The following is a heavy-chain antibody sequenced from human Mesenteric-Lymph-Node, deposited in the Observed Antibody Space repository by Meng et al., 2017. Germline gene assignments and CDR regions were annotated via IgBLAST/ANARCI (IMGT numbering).Heavy chain of an antibody. Sequence: GGSLRLSCATSGFIFNTYPMHWVRQAPGKGLEWVAVIAHDAKTQFYADSVRGRFTISRDQSKNTLYLQMNNLRPEDTAVYLCARDNPWFDPWGQGTLVTVSS. V-gene: IGHV3-30*04. J-gene: IGHJ5*02. CDR2: IAHDAKTQ. CDR3: ARDNPWFDP. CDR1: GFIFNTYP.